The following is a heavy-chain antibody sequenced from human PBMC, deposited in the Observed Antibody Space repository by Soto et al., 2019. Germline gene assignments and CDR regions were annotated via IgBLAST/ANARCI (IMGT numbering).Heavy chain of an antibody. V-gene: IGHV1-8*01. CDR2: MNPNSGNT. D-gene: IGHD2-2*01. CDR3: ARGRGYCSSTSCHGGVRRQQRQNWFDP. J-gene: IGHJ5*02. CDR1: GYTFTSYD. Sequence: ASVKVSCKASGYTFTSYDIHWVRQATGQGLEWMGWMNPNSGNTGYAQKFQGRVTMTRNTSISTAYMELSSLRSEDTAVYYCARGRGYCSSTSCHGGVRRQQRQNWFDPWGQGTLVTVYS.